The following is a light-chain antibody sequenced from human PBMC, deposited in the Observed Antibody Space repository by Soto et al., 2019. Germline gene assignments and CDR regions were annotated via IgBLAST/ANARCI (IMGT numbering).Light chain of an antibody. J-gene: IGKJ1*01. V-gene: IGKV3-15*01. CDR1: QSVSSN. CDR2: GAS. CDR3: QQYNTWPPWT. Sequence: EIVMTQSPVTLSASPGERATLSCRASQSVSSNLAWYQHKTGQAPRLLIYGASTRATGIPARFSGSGSGTEFTLTISSLQSEDFAVSYCQQYNTWPPWTFGQGTKVEIK.